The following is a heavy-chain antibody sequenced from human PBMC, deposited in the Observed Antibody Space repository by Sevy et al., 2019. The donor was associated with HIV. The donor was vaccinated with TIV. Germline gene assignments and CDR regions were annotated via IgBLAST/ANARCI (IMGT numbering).Heavy chain of an antibody. V-gene: IGHV1-2*02. CDR3: ARLADILT. CDR1: GYTFTAYY. CDR2: INPDGGGT. D-gene: IGHD3-9*01. J-gene: IGHJ4*02. Sequence: ASVKVSCKASGYTFTAYYIHWVRQAPGQGLEYMGWINPDGGGTNYAQKFQDRVTMTRDTSITTAYMELSRLRSDDTAVYYCARLADILTWGQGTLVTVSS.